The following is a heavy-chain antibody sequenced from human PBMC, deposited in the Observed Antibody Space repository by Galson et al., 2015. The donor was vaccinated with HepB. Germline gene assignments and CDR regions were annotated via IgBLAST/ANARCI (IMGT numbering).Heavy chain of an antibody. CDR3: AKDHGLGWSRSYFDY. V-gene: IGHV3-43*01. D-gene: IGHD3-3*01. CDR2: ISWDGGST. Sequence: SLRLSCAASGFTFDDYTMHWVRQAPGKGLEWVSLISWDGGSTYYADSVKGRFTISRDNSKNSLYLQMNSLRTEDTALYYCAKDHGLGWSRSYFDYWGQGTLVTVSS. CDR1: GFTFDDYT. J-gene: IGHJ4*02.